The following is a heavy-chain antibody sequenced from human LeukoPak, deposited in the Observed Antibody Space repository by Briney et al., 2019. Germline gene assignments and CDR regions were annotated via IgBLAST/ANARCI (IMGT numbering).Heavy chain of an antibody. D-gene: IGHD3-3*01. CDR2: FDPEDGET. J-gene: IGHJ4*02. V-gene: IGHV1-24*01. CDR1: GYTLTELS. Sequence: ASVKVSCKVSGYTLTELSMHWVRQAPGKGLEWMGGFDPEDGETIYAQKFQGRVTMTEDTSTDTAYMELSSLRSEDTAVNYCATANPVLRFLEWFWGFWGQGTLVTVPS. CDR3: ATANPVLRFLEWFWGF.